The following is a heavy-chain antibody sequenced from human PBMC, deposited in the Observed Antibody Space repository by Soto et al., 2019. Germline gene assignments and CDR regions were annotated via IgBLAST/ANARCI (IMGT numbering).Heavy chain of an antibody. CDR3: ARDLPQYSSAGSCYPDS. Sequence: QVQLVESGGGVVQPGRSLRLSCAASGFTFSTYAMHWVRQAPGKGLAWVAIISYHGSNKYYADSVKGRFTISRDDPNNPLYLQMNSLRPEDTAVYYCARDLPQYSSAGSCYPDSWGQGTLVTVSS. D-gene: IGHD2-15*01. V-gene: IGHV3-30-3*01. J-gene: IGHJ4*02. CDR1: GFTFSTYA. CDR2: ISYHGSNK.